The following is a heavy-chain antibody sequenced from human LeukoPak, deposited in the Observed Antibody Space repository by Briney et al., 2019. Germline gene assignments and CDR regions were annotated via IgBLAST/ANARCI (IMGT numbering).Heavy chain of an antibody. D-gene: IGHD6-13*01. J-gene: IGHJ6*02. CDR3: ARVAVVAAAGTLHYGMDV. CDR1: GGSISSGGYY. V-gene: IGHV4-31*03. CDR2: IYHSGST. Sequence: SETLSLTCTVSGGSISSGGYYWSWIRQHPGKGLEWIGYIYHSGSTYYNPSLKSRVTISVDTSKNQFSLKLSSVTAADTAVYYCARVAVVAAAGTLHYGMDVWGQGTTVTVSS.